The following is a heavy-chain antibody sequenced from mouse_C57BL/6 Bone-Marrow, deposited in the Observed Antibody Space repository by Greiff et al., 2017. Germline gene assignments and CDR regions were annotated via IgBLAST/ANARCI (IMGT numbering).Heavy chain of an antibody. Sequence: EVKLMESGEGLVKPGGSLKLSCAASGFTFSSYAMSWVRQTPEKRLEWVAYISSGGDYIYYADTVKGRFPISRDNARNTLYLQMSSLKSEDTAMYYCTRDDWDGFAYWGQGTLVTVSA. CDR1: GFTFSSYA. D-gene: IGHD4-1*01. CDR2: ISSGGDYI. CDR3: TRDDWDGFAY. J-gene: IGHJ3*01. V-gene: IGHV5-9-1*02.